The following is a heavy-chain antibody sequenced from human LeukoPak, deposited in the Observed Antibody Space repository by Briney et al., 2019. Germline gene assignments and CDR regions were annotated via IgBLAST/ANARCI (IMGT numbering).Heavy chain of an antibody. CDR3: ASRAYCGGDCYYYAN. V-gene: IGHV3-7*01. CDR1: GFTFISYW. D-gene: IGHD2-21*02. CDR2: IKQDGSEK. J-gene: IGHJ4*02. Sequence: GGSLRLSCAASGFTFISYWMSWVRQAPGKGLEWVANIKQDGSEKYYVDSVKGRFTISRDNAKNSLYLQMNSLRAEDTAVYYCASRAYCGGDCYYYANWGQGTLVTVSS.